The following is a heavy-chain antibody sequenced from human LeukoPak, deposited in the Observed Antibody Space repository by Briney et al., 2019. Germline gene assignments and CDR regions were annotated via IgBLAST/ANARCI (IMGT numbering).Heavy chain of an antibody. V-gene: IGHV3-7*03. Sequence: QSGGSLRLSCAASGFTFTTYWMSWIRQAPGKGLEWVANINQDGTDKYYVDSVKGRFTFSRDNAQNSLYLQMSSLRVEDTAVYYCVTYSTGLYKGLEFWGQGTQVTVS. D-gene: IGHD2-8*02. CDR3: VTYSTGLYKGLEF. CDR2: INQDGTDK. J-gene: IGHJ4*02. CDR1: GFTFTTYW.